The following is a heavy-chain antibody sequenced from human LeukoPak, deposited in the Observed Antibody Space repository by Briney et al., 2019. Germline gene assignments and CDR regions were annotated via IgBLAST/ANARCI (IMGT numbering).Heavy chain of an antibody. D-gene: IGHD6-13*01. CDR1: GFTFSSYE. CDR2: ISSSGSTI. Sequence: GGSLRLSCAASGFTFSSYEMNWVRQAPGKGLEWVSYISSSGSTIYYADSVKGRFTISRDNAKNSLYLQMSSLRAEDTAVYYCARYLRRVDAFDIWGQGTMVTVSS. J-gene: IGHJ3*02. V-gene: IGHV3-48*03. CDR3: ARYLRRVDAFDI.